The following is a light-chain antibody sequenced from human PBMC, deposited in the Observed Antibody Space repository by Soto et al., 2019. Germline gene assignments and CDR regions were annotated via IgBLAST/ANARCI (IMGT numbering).Light chain of an antibody. CDR3: QQYNNWPPT. Sequence: EIVMTQSPATLSVSPGERATLSCRASQSVRSNLAWCQQKPGQAPRLLIYGVSTRATGIPARFSGSGSGTEFTLTISSLQSEDFAVYWCQQYNNWPPTFGQGTKVDIK. CDR1: QSVRSN. J-gene: IGKJ1*01. CDR2: GVS. V-gene: IGKV3-15*01.